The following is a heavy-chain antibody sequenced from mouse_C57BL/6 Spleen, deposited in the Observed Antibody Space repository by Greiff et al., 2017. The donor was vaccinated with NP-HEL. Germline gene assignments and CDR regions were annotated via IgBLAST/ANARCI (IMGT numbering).Heavy chain of an antibody. CDR2: ISPGDGDT. D-gene: IGHD2-2*01. J-gene: IGHJ2*01. CDR1: GYAFSSSW. V-gene: IGHV1-82*01. CDR3: ARGGYDLYYCDY. Sequence: VQLQQSGPELVKPGASVKISCKASGYAFSSSWMNWVKQRPGKGLEWIGRISPGDGDTNYNGKFKGKATLTADESSSTAYMQLSSLTSEDSAVYFCARGGYDLYYCDYWGQGTTLTVSS.